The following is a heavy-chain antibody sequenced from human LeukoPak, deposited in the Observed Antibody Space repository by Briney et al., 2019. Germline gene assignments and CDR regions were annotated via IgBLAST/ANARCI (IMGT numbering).Heavy chain of an antibody. CDR2: IYYSGSA. V-gene: IGHV4-39*01. J-gene: IGHJ6*03. D-gene: IGHD2-2*01. Sequence: SETLSLTCTVSGGSISSSSYYWGWIRQPPGKGLEWIGSIYYSGSAYYNPSLKSRVTISVDTSKNQFSLKLSSVTAADTAVYYCARLGYCSSTSCYAPYYYYMDVWGKGTTVTVSS. CDR3: ARLGYCSSTSCYAPYYYYMDV. CDR1: GGSISSSSYY.